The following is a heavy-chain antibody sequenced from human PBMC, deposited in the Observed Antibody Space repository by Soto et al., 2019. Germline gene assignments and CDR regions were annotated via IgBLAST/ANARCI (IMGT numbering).Heavy chain of an antibody. CDR3: VRDSHCDY. CDR2: IDGDEDSTT. CDR1: GFTFNSYW. J-gene: IGHJ4*02. Sequence: EVQLVESGGGLVQPGGSLRLSCAASGFTFNSYWMQWVRHAPGKGLEWVSRIDGDEDSTTNYADSVKGRFTISRDNFKNPLYLQMNSLRAEDTDVYYCVRDSHCDYWGQGTLVTVSS. V-gene: IGHV3-74*01.